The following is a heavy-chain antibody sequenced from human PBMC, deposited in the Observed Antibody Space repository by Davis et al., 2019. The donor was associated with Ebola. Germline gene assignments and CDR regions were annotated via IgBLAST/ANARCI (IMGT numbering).Heavy chain of an antibody. D-gene: IGHD3-10*01. Sequence: GESLKISCVASGFTFSNYWMHWIRQAPGKGLVWVSRINPDGTTTAYADSVKGRFNISSDNSKNTLYLQMNSLRAEDTAVYYCVGSGFDYWGQGTLVTVSS. CDR3: VGSGFDY. CDR2: INPDGTTT. J-gene: IGHJ4*02. CDR1: GFTFSNYW. V-gene: IGHV3-74*01.